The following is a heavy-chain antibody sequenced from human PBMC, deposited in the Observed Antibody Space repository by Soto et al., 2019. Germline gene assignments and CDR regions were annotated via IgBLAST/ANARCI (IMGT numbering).Heavy chain of an antibody. CDR1: GYTFTSYG. J-gene: IGHJ4*02. CDR3: ARESPPADY. V-gene: IGHV1-18*01. CDR2: ISAYNGNT. Sequence: QVQLVQSGAEVKKPGASVKVSCKASGYTFTSYGISWVRQAPGQGLGWMGWISAYNGNTNYAQKRQGRVTTTTDTTTSTAYMERRSLRSDDTAVYYCARESPPADYWGQGTLVTVSS.